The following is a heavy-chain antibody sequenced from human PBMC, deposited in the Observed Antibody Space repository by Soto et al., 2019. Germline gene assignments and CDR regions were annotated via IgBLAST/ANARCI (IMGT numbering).Heavy chain of an antibody. J-gene: IGHJ6*02. V-gene: IGHV4-31*03. Sequence: QVQLQESGPGLVKPSQTLSLTCTVSGGSISRGGYYLSWLLQHPGKGLEWIGYIYYSGSTYYNPSLKSRVNIPVDTSKNQFSLKLSSVTAAATAVYYWASSRYYYDTFGAPLAPYGMDVWGQGTTVTVSS. CDR3: ASSRYYYDTFGAPLAPYGMDV. CDR1: GGSISRGGYY. CDR2: IYYSGST. D-gene: IGHD3-22*01.